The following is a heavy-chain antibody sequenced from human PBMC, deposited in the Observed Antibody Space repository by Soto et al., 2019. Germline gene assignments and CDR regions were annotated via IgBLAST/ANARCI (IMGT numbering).Heavy chain of an antibody. V-gene: IGHV4-30-2*01. CDR2: IYHGGST. CDR3: ARGLRTHNYFDH. J-gene: IGHJ4*02. CDR1: TDSISGGDYS. Sequence: QLQLQESDSELVKPSQTLSLTCAVSTDSISGGDYSWNWIRQPPGKALEWIGYIYHGGSTYYNPSLRGRVTISIDRSTIRVSLQLSSVTAADTAIYYCARGLRTHNYFDHWGQGTLVTVSS.